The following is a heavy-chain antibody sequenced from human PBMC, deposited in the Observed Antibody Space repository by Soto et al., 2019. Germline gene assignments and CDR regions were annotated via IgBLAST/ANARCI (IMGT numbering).Heavy chain of an antibody. D-gene: IGHD2-2*02. CDR1: GLTFSSYA. CDR2: ITASGGST. J-gene: IGHJ4*02. CDR3: AHTQGIVLVPAAIWY. Sequence: GGSLRLSCAASGLTFSSYAMSWVRQAPGKGLEWVSGITASGGSTSYADSVKGRFTISRDNSKNTLYLQMNSLRAEDTAVYYCAHTQGIVLVPAAIWYWGQGTLVTVSS. V-gene: IGHV3-23*01.